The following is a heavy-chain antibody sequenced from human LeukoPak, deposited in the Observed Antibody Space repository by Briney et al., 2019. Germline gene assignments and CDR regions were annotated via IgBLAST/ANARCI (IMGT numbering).Heavy chain of an antibody. D-gene: IGHD1-26*01. J-gene: IGHJ4*02. CDR1: GYSFTSYW. CDR3: ARQAMYSGSYYVCDY. CDR2: IYPGDSDT. Sequence: GESLKISWKGSGYSFTSYWIGWVRQMPGKGLEWMGIIYPGDSDTRYSPSFQGQVTISADKSISTAYLQWSSLKASDTAMYYCARQAMYSGSYYVCDYWGQGTLVTVSS. V-gene: IGHV5-51*01.